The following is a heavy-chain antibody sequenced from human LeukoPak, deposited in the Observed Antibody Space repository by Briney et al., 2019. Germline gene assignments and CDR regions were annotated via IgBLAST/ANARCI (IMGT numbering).Heavy chain of an antibody. CDR1: GYTLNELS. CDR3: TTDLDY. CDR2: FDPEDGGT. J-gene: IGHJ4*02. Sequence: GPVKVSCKASGYTLNELSLHWVRQAPGKGLEWMGGFDPEDGGTIYAQKLRGRLTMTEDTSTDTAYMELSSLRSDDTAVYYCTTDLDYWGQGSLVTVSS. V-gene: IGHV1-24*01.